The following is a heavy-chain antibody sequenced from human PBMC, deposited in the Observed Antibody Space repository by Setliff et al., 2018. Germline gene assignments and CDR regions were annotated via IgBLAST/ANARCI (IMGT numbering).Heavy chain of an antibody. CDR2: IYHSEST. V-gene: IGHV4-38-2*02. Sequence: SETLSLTCTVSGYSISSGYYWGWIRQPPGKGLEWIGSIYHSESTYYNPSLKSRVTISVDTSKNQFSLKLSSVTAADTALYYCTVYNTGSSEDHYWGQGTPVTVSS. CDR1: GYSISSGYY. J-gene: IGHJ4*02. CDR3: TVYNTGSSEDHY. D-gene: IGHD2-8*02.